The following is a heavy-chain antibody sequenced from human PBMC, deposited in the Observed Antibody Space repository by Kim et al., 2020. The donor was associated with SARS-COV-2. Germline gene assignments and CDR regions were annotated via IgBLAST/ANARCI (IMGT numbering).Heavy chain of an antibody. J-gene: IGHJ4*02. V-gene: IGHV1-46*01. D-gene: IGHD3-16*01. Sequence: GSTETHKKFQGRVPMTRDTSTSTVYMELSSLRSEDTAVYYCARDWGLDYWGQGTLVTVSS. CDR3: ARDWGLDY. CDR2: GST.